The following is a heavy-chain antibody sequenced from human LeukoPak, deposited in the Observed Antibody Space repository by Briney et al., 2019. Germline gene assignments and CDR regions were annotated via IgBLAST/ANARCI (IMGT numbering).Heavy chain of an antibody. Sequence: PSETLSLTCTVSGGSISSYYWSWIRQPPGKGLEWIGYIYYSGSTNYNPSLKSRVTISVDTSKNQFSLKLSSVTAADTAVYYCAREDSGSYYNLYYFYMDVWGKGTTVTISS. V-gene: IGHV4-59*01. CDR2: IYYSGST. CDR3: AREDSGSYYNLYYFYMDV. J-gene: IGHJ6*03. D-gene: IGHD3-10*01. CDR1: GGSISSYY.